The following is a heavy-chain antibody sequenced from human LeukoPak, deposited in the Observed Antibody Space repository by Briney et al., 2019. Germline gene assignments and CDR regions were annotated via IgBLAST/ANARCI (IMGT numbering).Heavy chain of an antibody. CDR1: GFTFSDYY. CDR3: ARDGMRYSSSWYPNWFDP. J-gene: IGHJ5*02. V-gene: IGHV3-11*05. CDR2: ISSSSSYT. Sequence: GGSLRLSCAASGFTFSDYYMSWIRQAPGKGLEWVSYISSSSSYTNYADSVKGRFTTSRDNAKNSLYLQMNSLRAEDTAVYYCARDGMRYSSSWYPNWFDPWGQGTLVTVSS. D-gene: IGHD6-13*01.